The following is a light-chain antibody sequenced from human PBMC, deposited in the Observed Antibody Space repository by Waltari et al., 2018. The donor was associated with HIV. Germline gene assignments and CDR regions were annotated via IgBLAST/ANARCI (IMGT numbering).Light chain of an antibody. J-gene: IGLJ2*01. CDR2: DNI. CDR1: TSHIGNNH. V-gene: IGLV1-51*01. CDR3: ATWDSSLSVVL. Sequence: QSVLTQPPSVSAPPGQKVTISCSGNTSHIGNNHVSWYRHVPGLAPKLLIFDNIKRPSGIPARFSGSKSDTSATLGITGLQTGDEADYYCATWDSSLSVVLFGGGTKLTVL.